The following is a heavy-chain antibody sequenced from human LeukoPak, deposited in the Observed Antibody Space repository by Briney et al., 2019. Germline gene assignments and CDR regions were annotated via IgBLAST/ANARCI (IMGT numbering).Heavy chain of an antibody. CDR1: GYSFTSYW. J-gene: IGHJ3*02. V-gene: IGHV5-51*01. CDR2: IYPGDSDT. Sequence: GESPKISCKGSGYSFTSYWIGWVRQMPGKGLEWMGIIYPGDSDTRYSPSFQGQVTISADKSISTAYLQWSSLKASDTAMYYCASSAYCGGDCYSTDAFDIWGQGTMVTVSS. CDR3: ASSAYCGGDCYSTDAFDI. D-gene: IGHD2-21*02.